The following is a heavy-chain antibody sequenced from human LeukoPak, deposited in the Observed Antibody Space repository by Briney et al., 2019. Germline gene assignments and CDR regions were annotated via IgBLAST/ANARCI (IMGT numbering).Heavy chain of an antibody. Sequence: SETLSLTCTVSGGSISSYYWSWIRQPPGKGLKWIGYIYYSGSTNYNPSLKSRVPISENPSKNQFSLNRSSVTPAATPGYSCARHVRGYYGMDVWGQGTTVTVSS. V-gene: IGHV4-59*08. CDR1: GGSISSYY. CDR2: IYYSGST. J-gene: IGHJ6*02. CDR3: ARHVRGYYGMDV.